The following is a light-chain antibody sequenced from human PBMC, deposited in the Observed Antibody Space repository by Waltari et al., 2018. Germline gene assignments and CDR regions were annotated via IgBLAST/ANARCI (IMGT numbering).Light chain of an antibody. CDR1: QSLLHSHGSKY. CDR2: LGS. Sequence: IVMTQSPLSLPVTPGEPASISCRSSQSLLHSHGSKYLHWYLQKPGQSPQLLIYLGSNRASGVPDRFSGSESGTDFTLKISRVEAEDVGVYYCMQTLQIPWTFGQGTKVEIK. CDR3: MQTLQIPWT. J-gene: IGKJ1*01. V-gene: IGKV2-28*01.